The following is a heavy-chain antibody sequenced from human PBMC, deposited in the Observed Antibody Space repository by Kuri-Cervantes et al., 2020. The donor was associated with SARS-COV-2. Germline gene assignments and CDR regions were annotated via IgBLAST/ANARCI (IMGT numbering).Heavy chain of an antibody. Sequence: GESLKISCAASGFTFSSYAMSWVRQAPGKGLEWVAFIRYDGSNKYYADSVKGRFTISRDNSKNTLYLQMNSLRAEDTAVYYCARDFSPYYYYMDVWGKGTTVTVSS. D-gene: IGHD2/OR15-2a*01. CDR2: IRYDGSNK. V-gene: IGHV3-30*02. J-gene: IGHJ6*03. CDR1: GFTFSSYA. CDR3: ARDFSPYYYYMDV.